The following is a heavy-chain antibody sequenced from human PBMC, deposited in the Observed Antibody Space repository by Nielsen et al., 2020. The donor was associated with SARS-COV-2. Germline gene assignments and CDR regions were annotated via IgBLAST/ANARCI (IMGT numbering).Heavy chain of an antibody. Sequence: GGSLRLSCAASGFTFNVYDFHWVRQPIGKGLEWVSAIGTAGDTYYPDSVKGRFTISRENGENSVYLQMNSPRAGDTAVYYCARSSSWFSAHMDVWGKGTTVTVSS. CDR3: ARSSSWFSAHMDV. CDR2: IGTAGDT. D-gene: IGHD6-13*01. CDR1: GFTFNVYD. V-gene: IGHV3-13*04. J-gene: IGHJ6*03.